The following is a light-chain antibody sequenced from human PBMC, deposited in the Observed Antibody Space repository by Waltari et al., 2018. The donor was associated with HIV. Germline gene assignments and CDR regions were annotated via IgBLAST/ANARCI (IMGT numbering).Light chain of an antibody. J-gene: IGKJ4*01. CDR1: QNINNT. CDR2: GAS. V-gene: IGKV3-15*01. Sequence: EIVMTQSPPTLSVSPGERATLSCRASQNINNTLAWYQLKPGQAPRLLISGASTRATGIPARFSGSGSGTDFTLNIGTLQSEDFAVYYCQQYNKWPRTFGRGTKVEIK. CDR3: QQYNKWPRT.